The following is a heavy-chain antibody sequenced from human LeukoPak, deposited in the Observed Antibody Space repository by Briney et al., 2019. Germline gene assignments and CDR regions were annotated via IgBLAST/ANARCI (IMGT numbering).Heavy chain of an antibody. CDR1: GFTFSSHG. CDR3: ARNWGNLYFDL. Sequence: PGGSLRLSCAPSGFTFSSHGMHWVRQAPGRGLEWVAGISVNGDTFHIDSVRGRFTISRENAKNSLYLQMNSLRVEDTALYYCARNWGNLYFDLWGRGTLVTVSS. J-gene: IGHJ2*01. V-gene: IGHV3-13*01. CDR2: ISVNGDT. D-gene: IGHD3-16*01.